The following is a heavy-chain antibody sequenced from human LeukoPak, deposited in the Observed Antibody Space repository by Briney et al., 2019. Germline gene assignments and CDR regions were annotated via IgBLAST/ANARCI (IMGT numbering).Heavy chain of an antibody. J-gene: IGHJ4*02. V-gene: IGHV1-18*01. Sequence: ASVKVSCKASGYTLTSYGISWVRQAPGQGLEWMGWISAYNGNTNYAQELQGRVTMTTDTSTSTAYTELRSLRSDDTAVYYCARDYYDSSGYLTFDYDYFDYWGQGTLVTVSS. CDR1: GYTLTSYG. CDR2: ISAYNGNT. D-gene: IGHD3-22*01. CDR3: ARDYYDSSGYLTFDYDYFDY.